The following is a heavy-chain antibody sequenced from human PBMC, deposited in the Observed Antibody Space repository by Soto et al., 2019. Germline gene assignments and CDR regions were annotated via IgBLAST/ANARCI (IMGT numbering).Heavy chain of an antibody. J-gene: IGHJ3*02. D-gene: IGHD3-3*01. CDR3: ASCITIFGVATGWAFDI. CDR1: GYSFTSYW. Sequence: GESLKISCKGSGYSFTSYWIGWVRQMPGKGLEWMGIIYPGDSDTRYSPSFQGQVTISADKSISTAYLQWSSLKASDTAMYYCASCITIFGVATGWAFDIWGQGTMVTVSS. V-gene: IGHV5-51*01. CDR2: IYPGDSDT.